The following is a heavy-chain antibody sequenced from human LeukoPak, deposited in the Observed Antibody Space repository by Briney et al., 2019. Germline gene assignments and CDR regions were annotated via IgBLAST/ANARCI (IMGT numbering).Heavy chain of an antibody. V-gene: IGHV4-4*02. D-gene: IGHD6-19*01. CDR1: GGSISSSNW. J-gene: IGHJ5*02. CDR2: INHSGST. CDR3: ARRSSGWYRSSNWFDP. Sequence: PSETLSLTCAVSGGSISSSNWWSWVRQPPGKGLEWIGEINHSGSTNYNPSLKSRVTISVDTSKNQFSLKLSSVTAADTAVYYCARRSSGWYRSSNWFDPWGQGTLVTVSS.